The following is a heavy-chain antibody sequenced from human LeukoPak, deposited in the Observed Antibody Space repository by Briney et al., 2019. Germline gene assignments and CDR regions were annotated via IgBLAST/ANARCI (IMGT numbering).Heavy chain of an antibody. Sequence: GGSLRLSCAASGFTVSSNYMSWVRQAPGKGLEWVSVIYSGGSTYYADSVKGRFTISRHNSKNTLYLQMNSLRAEDTAVYYCARGQQYSSGWYPIDYWGQGTLVTVSS. V-gene: IGHV3-53*04. J-gene: IGHJ4*02. CDR3: ARGQQYSSGWYPIDY. CDR1: GFTVSSNY. D-gene: IGHD6-19*01. CDR2: IYSGGST.